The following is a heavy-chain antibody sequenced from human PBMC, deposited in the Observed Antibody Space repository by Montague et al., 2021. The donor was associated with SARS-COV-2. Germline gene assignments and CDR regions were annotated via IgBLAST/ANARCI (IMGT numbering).Heavy chain of an antibody. V-gene: IGHV4-4*07. CDR1: GDSISSFY. Sequence: SETLSLTCTVSGDSISSFYWNWIRQPAGKGLEWIGRIYASGGTNYNPSLKSRVTMSVDTSKNQLSLKLNSVTAADTAVYYCGRGVVAATPAVDYWGRGTLVTVSS. J-gene: IGHJ4*02. CDR2: IYASGGT. CDR3: GRGVVAATPAVDY. D-gene: IGHD2-15*01.